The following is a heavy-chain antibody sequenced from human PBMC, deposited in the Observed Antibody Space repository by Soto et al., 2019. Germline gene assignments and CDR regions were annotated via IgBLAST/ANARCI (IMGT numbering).Heavy chain of an antibody. CDR3: ARITMSGYGMDV. CDR2: IDWDDDK. J-gene: IGHJ6*02. V-gene: IGHV2-70*01. D-gene: IGHD7-27*01. CDR1: GLSLSTSGVC. Sequence: PRPTLSNPKQSRTMTCTCSGLSLSTSGVCVSWILQPPGKALEWLALIDWDDDKYYSTSLKTRLTISKDNSKNQVVLKMTNMAPVDTATYHCARITMSGYGMDVWGQGTTVTVSS.